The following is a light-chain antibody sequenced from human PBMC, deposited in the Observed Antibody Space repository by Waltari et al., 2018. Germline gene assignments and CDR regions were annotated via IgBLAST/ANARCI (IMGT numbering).Light chain of an antibody. Sequence: EIVLTQSQATLSLSPGERATLSCRASQSVSSYLAWYQEKPGQAPRLLSYDASNRATGLPARCSGSGSGTDFTLTISSREPEDFAVYYCQQRSNWPMYTFGQGTKLEIK. V-gene: IGKV3-11*01. CDR2: DAS. J-gene: IGKJ2*01. CDR1: QSVSSY. CDR3: QQRSNWPMYT.